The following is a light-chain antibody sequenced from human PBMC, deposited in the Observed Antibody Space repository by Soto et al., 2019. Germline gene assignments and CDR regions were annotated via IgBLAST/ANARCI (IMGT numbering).Light chain of an antibody. CDR3: QQRNIWPPVT. V-gene: IGKV3-11*01. CDR2: GAF. CDR1: PSVTNY. J-gene: IGKJ5*01. Sequence: ATLSCRASPSVTNYLAWYQQKPGQPPRLLIYGAFNRAAGIPARFSGSGSGTDFTLTISSLEPEDSAVYYCQQRNIWPPVTFGQGTRLEIK.